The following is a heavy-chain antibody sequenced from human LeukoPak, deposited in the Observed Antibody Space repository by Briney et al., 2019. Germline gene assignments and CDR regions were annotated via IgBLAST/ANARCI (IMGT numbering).Heavy chain of an antibody. Sequence: SETLSLTCTVSGGSISSSNYYWGWIRQPPGKGLEWIGSIYDSGSTYYNPSLKSRVTISLDTSKNQFSLKLSSVTAADTAVYYCARGAEAETSPLDYWGQGTLVTVSS. D-gene: IGHD6-13*01. J-gene: IGHJ4*02. V-gene: IGHV4-39*07. CDR1: GGSISSSNYY. CDR3: ARGAEAETSPLDY. CDR2: IYDSGST.